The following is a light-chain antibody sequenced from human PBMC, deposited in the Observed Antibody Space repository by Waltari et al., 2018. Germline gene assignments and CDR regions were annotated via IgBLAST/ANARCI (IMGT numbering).Light chain of an antibody. J-gene: IGKJ2*03. V-gene: IGKV1-17*01. Sequence: DIQMTQSPSSLSTSVGDKVTITCRASQGIRNALVWYQQKPGKAPKLLIYAASNLQSGVPSRFSGSGSGTDFTLTISSLQPEDFAVYYCQQCNSYPYSFGQGTKVEIK. CDR2: AAS. CDR3: QQCNSYPYS. CDR1: QGIRNA.